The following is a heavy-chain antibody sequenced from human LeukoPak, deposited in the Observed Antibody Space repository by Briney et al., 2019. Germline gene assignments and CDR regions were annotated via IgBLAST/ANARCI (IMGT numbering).Heavy chain of an antibody. J-gene: IGHJ4*02. D-gene: IGHD3-3*01. CDR2: INPNSGGT. CDR1: GGTFSSYA. CDR3: ATTYDFWSGYPYFDY. Sequence: ASVKVSCKASGGTFSSYAISWVRQAPGQGLEWMGWINPNSGGTNYAQKFQGRVTMTRDTSISTAYMELSRLRSDDTAVHYCATTYDFWSGYPYFDYWGQGTLVTVSS. V-gene: IGHV1-2*02.